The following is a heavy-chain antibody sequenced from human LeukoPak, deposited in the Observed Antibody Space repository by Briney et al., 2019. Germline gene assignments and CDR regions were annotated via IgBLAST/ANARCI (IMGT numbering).Heavy chain of an antibody. CDR3: ARGKPPGAWGVNARGAHYWYFDL. D-gene: IGHD2-21*01. CDR1: GGSISSYY. V-gene: IGHV4-59*12. CDR2: IYYSGST. J-gene: IGHJ2*01. Sequence: SETLSLTCTVSGGSISSYYWSWLRQPPGKGLEWIGYIYYSGSTNYNPSLKSRVTISVDTSKNQFSLKLSSVTAADPAVYYCARGKPPGAWGVNARGAHYWYFDLWGRGTLVTVSS.